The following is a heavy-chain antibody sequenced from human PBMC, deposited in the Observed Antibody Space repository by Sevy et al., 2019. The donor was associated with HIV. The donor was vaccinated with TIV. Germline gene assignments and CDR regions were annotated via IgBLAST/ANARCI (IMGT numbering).Heavy chain of an antibody. Sequence: ASVKVSCKASGYTFTGHYMHWVRQAPGQGLEWMGRINPKSDGTNYAQKFQGRVTMTRDTSIITAYMELSSLRSDDTAVYYCARADNIGWSTLDAFDLWGQGTMVTVSS. V-gene: IGHV1-2*06. CDR3: ARADNIGWSTLDAFDL. CDR1: GYTFTGHY. D-gene: IGHD6-19*01. J-gene: IGHJ3*01. CDR2: INPKSDGT.